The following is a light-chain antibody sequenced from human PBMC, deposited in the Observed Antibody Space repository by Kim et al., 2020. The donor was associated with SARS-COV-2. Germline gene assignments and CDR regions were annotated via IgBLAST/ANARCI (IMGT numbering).Light chain of an antibody. V-gene: IGKV1-5*03. CDR2: KAS. CDR1: QSINNW. J-gene: IGKJ1*01. CDR3: QQYNTYRT. Sequence: DIQMTQSPSTMSASVGDRVTITCRASQSINNWLAWYQQKPGKAPKLLIHKASSLESGVPSRFSGSGSGTEFTLTISSLQPDDFATYYCQQYNTYRTFGQGTKVDIK.